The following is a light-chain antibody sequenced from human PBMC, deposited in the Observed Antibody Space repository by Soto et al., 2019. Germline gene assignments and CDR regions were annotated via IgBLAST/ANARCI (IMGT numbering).Light chain of an antibody. CDR1: SSDVGDYNF. Sequence: QSVLTQPASVSGSPGQSITISCTGTSSDVGDYNFVSWYQQHPGKAPKLMIYEVSHRPSGVSNRFSGSKSGNTASLTISGLQADDEDDYYCNSYTSSNTLYVFGTGTKVTVL. CDR2: EVS. J-gene: IGLJ1*01. CDR3: NSYTSSNTLYV. V-gene: IGLV2-14*01.